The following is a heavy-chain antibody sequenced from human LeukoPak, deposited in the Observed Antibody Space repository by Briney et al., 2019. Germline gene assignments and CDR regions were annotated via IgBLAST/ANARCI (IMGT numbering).Heavy chain of an antibody. CDR1: GGTISSYY. Sequence: SETLSLTCTVSGGTISSYYWGWIRHPPGKGLEWIGDIYYSGTSNYNPSLKSRVTISVDTSKNQFSLKLSTVTAADTAVYYCARGVYIAAAQYGYWGQGTLVTVSS. D-gene: IGHD6-13*01. J-gene: IGHJ4*02. CDR2: IYYSGTS. CDR3: ARGVYIAAAQYGY. V-gene: IGHV4-59*01.